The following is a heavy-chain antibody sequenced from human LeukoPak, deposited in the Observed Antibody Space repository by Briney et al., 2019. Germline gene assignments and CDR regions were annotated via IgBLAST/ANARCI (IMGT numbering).Heavy chain of an antibody. CDR2: IIPIFGTA. D-gene: IGHD3-22*01. J-gene: IGHJ6*03. Sequence: ASVKVSCKASGGTFSSYAISWVRQAPGQGLEWMGGIIPIFGTANYAQKFQGRVTITADKSTSTAYMELSSLRSEDTAVYYCARDAAPNYYDSSGSGPQYYYYYYYMDVWGKGTTVTVSS. CDR3: ARDAAPNYYDSSGSGPQYYYYYYYMDV. CDR1: GGTFSSYA. V-gene: IGHV1-69*06.